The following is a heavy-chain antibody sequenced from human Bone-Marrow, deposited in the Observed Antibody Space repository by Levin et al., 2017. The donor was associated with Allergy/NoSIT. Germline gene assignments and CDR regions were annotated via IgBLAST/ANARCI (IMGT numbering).Heavy chain of an antibody. CDR2: ICRGSSTI. D-gene: IGHD2-2*01. Sequence: GGSLRLSCAASGFTFSRYSMNWVRQAPGRGLEWVSYICRGSSTISYADSVKGRFTISRDNAKNSLYLQMNSLRDEDTAVYYCARPDCSGTSCYYFFDAWGQGTLVTVSS. CDR1: GFTFSRYS. V-gene: IGHV3-48*02. J-gene: IGHJ4*02. CDR3: ARPDCSGTSCYYFFDA.